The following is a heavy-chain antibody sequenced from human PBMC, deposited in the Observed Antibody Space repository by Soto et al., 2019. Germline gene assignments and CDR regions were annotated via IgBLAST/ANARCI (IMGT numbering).Heavy chain of an antibody. CDR1: GGSISSYY. Sequence: QVQLQESGPGLVKPSETLSLTCTVSGGSISSYYWSWIRQPPGKGLEWIGYIYYSGSTNYNPSLKSRVTISVDTSKNQFSLKLSSVTAADTAVYYCASNGGYSSSGNLFDYWGQGTLVTVSS. V-gene: IGHV4-59*01. J-gene: IGHJ4*02. D-gene: IGHD6-6*01. CDR3: ASNGGYSSSGNLFDY. CDR2: IYYSGST.